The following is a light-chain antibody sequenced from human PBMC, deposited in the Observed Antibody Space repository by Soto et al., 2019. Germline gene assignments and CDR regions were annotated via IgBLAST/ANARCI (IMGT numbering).Light chain of an antibody. Sequence: EIVLTQSPGTLSLSPEERATLSCRASQSVSSSFLAWYQQKPGQAPSLLIYGASSRATGIPDRFSGSGSGTDFTLTISRLEPEDFAVYYCQHYDSSPSTFGPGTKVDIK. CDR3: QHYDSSPST. V-gene: IGKV3-20*01. CDR1: QSVSSSF. CDR2: GAS. J-gene: IGKJ3*01.